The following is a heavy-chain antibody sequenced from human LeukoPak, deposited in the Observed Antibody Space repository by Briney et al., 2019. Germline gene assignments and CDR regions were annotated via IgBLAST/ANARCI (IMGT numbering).Heavy chain of an antibody. Sequence: ASVKVSCKVSGYTLTELSMHWVRQAPGKGLEWMGGFDPEDGETIYAQKFQGRVTMTEDTSTDTAYMELSSLRSEDTAVYYCSTAPETYYYGSGSDHLGGYWGQGTLVTVSS. CDR3: STAPETYYYGSGSDHLGGY. CDR2: FDPEDGET. J-gene: IGHJ4*02. CDR1: GYTLTELS. D-gene: IGHD3-10*01. V-gene: IGHV1-24*01.